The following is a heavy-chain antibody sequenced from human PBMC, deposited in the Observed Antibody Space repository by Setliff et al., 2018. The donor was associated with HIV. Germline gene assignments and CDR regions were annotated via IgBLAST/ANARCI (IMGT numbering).Heavy chain of an antibody. CDR2: IIPMFGSA. V-gene: IGHV1-69*13. J-gene: IGHJ6*03. CDR3: ARGTDGDYYYYMDV. D-gene: IGHD3-10*01. Sequence: SVKVSCKASGGRFSSYAMSWVRQAPGQGLEWMGGIIPMFGSANYAQKFQGRVTITADGSTRKVYMVLSSLRSEDTAVYYCARGTDGDYYYYMDVWGKGTTVTVSS. CDR1: GGRFSSYA.